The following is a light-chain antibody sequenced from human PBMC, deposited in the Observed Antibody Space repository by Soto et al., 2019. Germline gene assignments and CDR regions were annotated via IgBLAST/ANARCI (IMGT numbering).Light chain of an antibody. J-gene: IGKJ4*01. CDR2: DAS. Sequence: DIQMTQSPPSLSASVGDRVTITCRASQGIGKDLGWYQQKPGKAPKRLIRDASDLESGVPSRFSGSGSGTDFTLTISSLQPEDLATYYCLQHNSLLTFGGGTKVDI. CDR1: QGIGKD. CDR3: LQHNSLLT. V-gene: IGKV1-17*01.